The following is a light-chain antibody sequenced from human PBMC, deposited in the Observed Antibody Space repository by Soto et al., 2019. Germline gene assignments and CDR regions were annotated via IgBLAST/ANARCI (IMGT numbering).Light chain of an antibody. V-gene: IGKV3-11*01. CDR3: QQRSSWPLT. CDR2: DAF. J-gene: IGKJ4*01. CDR1: QSVGSY. Sequence: EIVLTQSPATLSLSPGERATLSCRASQSVGSYFAWYQQKPGQAPRLLIYDAFSRATGIPARFSGSGSGTVFTLTISSLEPEDFAVYCCQQRSSWPLTFGGGTMVEIK.